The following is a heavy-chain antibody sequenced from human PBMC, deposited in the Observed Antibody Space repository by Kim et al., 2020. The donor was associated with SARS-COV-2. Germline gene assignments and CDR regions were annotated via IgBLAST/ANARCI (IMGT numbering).Heavy chain of an antibody. D-gene: IGHD3-10*01. V-gene: IGHV1-69*13. CDR3: ARARTIRFRELFRETAHYYMDV. CDR1: GGTFSSYA. Sequence: SVKVSCKASGGTFSSYAISWVRQAPGQGLEWMGGIIPIFGTANYAQKFQGRVTITADESTSTAYMELSSLRSEDTAVYYCARARTIRFRELFRETAHYYMDVWGKGTTVTVSS. CDR2: IIPIFGTA. J-gene: IGHJ6*03.